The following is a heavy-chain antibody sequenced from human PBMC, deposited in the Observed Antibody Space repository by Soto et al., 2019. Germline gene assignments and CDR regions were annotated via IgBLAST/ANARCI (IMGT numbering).Heavy chain of an antibody. D-gene: IGHD2-2*01. CDR2: IYHSGST. CDR1: GGSISSGGYS. CDR3: ARARYCSSTSCYGPFDY. J-gene: IGHJ4*02. V-gene: IGHV4-30-2*01. Sequence: SETLSLTCAVSGGSISSGGYSWSWIRQPPGKGLEWIGYIYHSGSTYYNPSLKSRVTISVDRSKNQFSLKLSSVTAADTAVYYCARARYCSSTSCYGPFDYWGQGTLVTVSS.